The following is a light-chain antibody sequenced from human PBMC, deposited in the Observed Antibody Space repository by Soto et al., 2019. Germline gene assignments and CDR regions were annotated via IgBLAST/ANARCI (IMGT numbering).Light chain of an antibody. Sequence: DIQMTQSPSSLSASVGDRVTITCRARQSISSYLNWYQQKPGKAPKLLIYAASSLQSGVPSRFSGSGSGTDFTLTISRLQPEDYATYYCQQSYSTPCTFGQGTMLEIK. V-gene: IGKV1-39*01. J-gene: IGKJ2*02. CDR1: QSISSY. CDR2: AAS. CDR3: QQSYSTPCT.